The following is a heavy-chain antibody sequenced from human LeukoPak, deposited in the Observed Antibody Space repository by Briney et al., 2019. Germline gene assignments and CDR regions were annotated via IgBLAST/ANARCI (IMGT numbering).Heavy chain of an antibody. D-gene: IGHD1-26*01. CDR3: AGCSGTYRFDY. CDR1: GFTFSTYT. J-gene: IGHJ4*02. V-gene: IGHV3-21*01. CDR2: ITSSSSSI. Sequence: GGSLRLSCAASGFTFSTYTLNWVRQAPGKGLEWVSSITSSSSSIYYADSVKGRFTISRDNAKNSLYLQMNSLRAEDTAVYYCAGCSGTYRFDYWGQGALVTVSS.